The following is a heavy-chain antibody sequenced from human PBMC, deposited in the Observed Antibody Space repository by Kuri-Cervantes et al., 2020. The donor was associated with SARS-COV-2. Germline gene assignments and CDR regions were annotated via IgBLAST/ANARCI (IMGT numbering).Heavy chain of an antibody. D-gene: IGHD2-15*01. Sequence: GSLRLSCAVYGGSFSGYYWSWIRQPPGKGLEWIGEINHSGSTNYNPSLKSRVTISVDTSKNQFSLKLSSVTAADTAVYYCARDRGEDIVVVVAASAYDYWGQGTLVTVSS. CDR2: INHSGST. J-gene: IGHJ4*02. V-gene: IGHV4-34*01. CDR1: GGSFSGYY. CDR3: ARDRGEDIVVVVAASAYDY.